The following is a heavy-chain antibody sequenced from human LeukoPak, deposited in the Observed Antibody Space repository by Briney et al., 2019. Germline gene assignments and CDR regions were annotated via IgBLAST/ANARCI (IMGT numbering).Heavy chain of an antibody. CDR3: AREKGNYYDSSGYSDY. CDR2: IYYSGST. Sequence: SETLSLTCTVSGGSISSSSYYWGWIRQPPGKGLEWIGTIYYSGSTYYNPSLKSRVTISVDTSKNQFSLKLRSVTAADTAVYYCAREKGNYYDSSGYSDYWGQGTLVTVSS. V-gene: IGHV4-39*02. CDR1: GGSISSSSYY. J-gene: IGHJ4*02. D-gene: IGHD3-22*01.